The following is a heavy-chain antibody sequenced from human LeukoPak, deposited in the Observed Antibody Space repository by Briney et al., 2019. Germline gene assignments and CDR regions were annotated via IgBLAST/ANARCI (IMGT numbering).Heavy chain of an antibody. Sequence: WGSLSLSCAASGGTLRNYARTWIRQPPGKGLQWVSVISGDGESTYYADSVRGRFTISRDNSKNTMYLQMNSLRAEDTAIYYCAKDRDCSSTGCYVFANWGQGTLVTVSS. V-gene: IGHV3-23*01. J-gene: IGHJ4*02. CDR2: ISGDGEST. D-gene: IGHD2-2*01. CDR1: GGTLRNYA. CDR3: AKDRDCSSTGCYVFAN.